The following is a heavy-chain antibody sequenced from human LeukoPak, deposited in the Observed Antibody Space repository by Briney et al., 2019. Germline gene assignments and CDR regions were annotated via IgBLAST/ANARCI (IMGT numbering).Heavy chain of an antibody. CDR2: INHSGST. D-gene: IGHD2-2*01. CDR3: ARGTSSDYYYYYMDV. CDR1: GGSFSGYY. J-gene: IGHJ6*03. V-gene: IGHV4-34*01. Sequence: SETLSLTCAVYGGSFSGYYWSWIRQPPGKGLEWIGEINHSGSTNYNPSLKSRVTISVDTSKNQFSLKLSSVTAADTAVYYCARGTSSDYYYYYMDVWGKGTTVTVSS.